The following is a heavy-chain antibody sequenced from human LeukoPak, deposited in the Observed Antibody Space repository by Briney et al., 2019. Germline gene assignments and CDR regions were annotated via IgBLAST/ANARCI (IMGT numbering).Heavy chain of an antibody. CDR1: GFTFSNDG. CDR2: SSGSGGRT. J-gene: IGHJ6*03. CDR3: AKDDGGSYYPYYYYMDV. Sequence: GGTLRLSCAASGFTFSNDGMSGVRQAPGEGVEGGSTSSGSGGRTYYADSVKRRVTISRDKSKNTLDLPMTSLRAEDTAVYYCAKDDGGSYYPYYYYMDVWGKGTTVTISS. V-gene: IGHV3-23*01. D-gene: IGHD1-26*01.